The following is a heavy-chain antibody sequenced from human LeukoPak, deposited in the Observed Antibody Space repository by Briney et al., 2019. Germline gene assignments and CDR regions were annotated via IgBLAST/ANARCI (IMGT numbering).Heavy chain of an antibody. CDR3: ARGLFGGGGGSFDQ. J-gene: IGHJ4*02. CDR2: IERSSSTI. Sequence: GGSLRLSCIASGFTFSDYSLNWVRQAPGKGLEWVSYIERSSSTIKYADSVKGRFTISRDNAKNSLHLQMNSLRDEDTAVYYCARGLFGGGGGSFDQWGQGTLVTVSP. CDR1: GFTFSDYS. V-gene: IGHV3-48*02. D-gene: IGHD3-16*01.